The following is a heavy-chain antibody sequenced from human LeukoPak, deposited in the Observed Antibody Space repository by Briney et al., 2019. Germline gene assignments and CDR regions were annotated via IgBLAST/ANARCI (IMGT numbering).Heavy chain of an antibody. J-gene: IGHJ4*02. CDR3: AKGGGDYKSFDY. V-gene: IGHV3-23*01. CDR2: ISASGGNT. CDR1: GFTFSNYA. Sequence: GGSLGLSCVASGFTFSNYAMSWVRQAPGKGLEWVSAISASGGNTYYSDSVKGRFTISRDNSKNTLYLQMNSLRAEDTAVYYCAKGGGDYKSFDYWGQGTLVTVSS. D-gene: IGHD4-17*01.